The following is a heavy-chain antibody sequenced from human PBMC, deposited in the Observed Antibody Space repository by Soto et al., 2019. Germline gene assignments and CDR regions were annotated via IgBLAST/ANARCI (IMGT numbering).Heavy chain of an antibody. CDR1: GASITSYF. Sequence: SETLSLTCTVSGASITSYFWAWIRQPAGKGLEWIGRISTSGTDYNPSLRSRVTMSVDTSKNQFSLILSSVTAADTAMYYCASLGRNYHNGMDFCGQGPTVTVSS. CDR2: ISTSGT. CDR3: ASLGRNYHNGMDF. V-gene: IGHV4-4*07. J-gene: IGHJ6*02.